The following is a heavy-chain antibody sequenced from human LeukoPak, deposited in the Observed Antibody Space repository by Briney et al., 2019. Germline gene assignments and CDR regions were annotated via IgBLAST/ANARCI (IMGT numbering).Heavy chain of an antibody. V-gene: IGHV4-38-2*02. Sequence: KPSETLSLTCTVSGYSSSIDYYWGWIRQSPGKGLEWIGSIHRNGSTYYNPSLKSRVTISGDTSKSQFSLRLTSVSTADTAVYYCAGTSSGYYSTDYWGQGTLVTVSS. J-gene: IGHJ4*02. CDR3: AGTSSGYYSTDY. D-gene: IGHD3-22*01. CDR2: IHRNGST. CDR1: GYSSSIDYY.